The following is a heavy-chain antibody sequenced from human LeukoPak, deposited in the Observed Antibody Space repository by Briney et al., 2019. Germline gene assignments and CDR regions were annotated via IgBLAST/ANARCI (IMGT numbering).Heavy chain of an antibody. CDR2: IDYSGTT. CDR1: GGSISSSNFY. CDR3: ARAWIQHDDFDY. J-gene: IGHJ4*02. D-gene: IGHD5-18*01. V-gene: IGHV4-39*01. Sequence: SETLSLTCTVSGGSISSSNFYWGWIRQPPGKGLEWIVSIDYSGTTYYNSSLKSRVTISLDTSESQFSLKLTSVTAADTAVYFCARAWIQHDDFDYWGQGTLVTVSS.